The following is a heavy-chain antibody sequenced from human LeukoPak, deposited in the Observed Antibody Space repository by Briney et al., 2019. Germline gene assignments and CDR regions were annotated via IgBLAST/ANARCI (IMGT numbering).Heavy chain of an antibody. CDR3: ARDSLIFGVVTTFDY. J-gene: IGHJ4*02. CDR1: GFTFSRFN. Sequence: TGGSLRLSCAASGFTFSRFNMNWLRQAPGKGLEWLSYISTTGTIYYAESVKGRFSISRDNAKNPLYLQMNSLRPEDTAVYYCARDSLIFGVVTTFDYWGQGTLVTVSS. V-gene: IGHV3-48*01. CDR2: ISTTGTI. D-gene: IGHD3-3*01.